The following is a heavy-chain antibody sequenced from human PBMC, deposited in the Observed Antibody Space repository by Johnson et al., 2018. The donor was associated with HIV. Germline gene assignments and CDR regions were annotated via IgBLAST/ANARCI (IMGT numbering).Heavy chain of an antibody. Sequence: QVQLVESGGGVAQPGRSLRLSCTASGFTFSTYAMHWVRQAPDKGLEWVAIISYDGGNKYYADSVKGRFTISRDNSKNTLYLQMNSLRAEDTAVYYCARDPYGSGPYVAFDIWGQGTMVTVSS. CDR1: GFTFSTYA. CDR2: ISYDGGNK. CDR3: ARDPYGSGPYVAFDI. J-gene: IGHJ3*02. V-gene: IGHV3-30*04. D-gene: IGHD3-10*01.